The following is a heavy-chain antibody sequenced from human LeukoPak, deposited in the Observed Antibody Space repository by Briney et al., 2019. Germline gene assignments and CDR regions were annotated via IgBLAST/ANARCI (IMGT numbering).Heavy chain of an antibody. V-gene: IGHV3-48*04. Sequence: GGSLRLSCAASGFTFSNYSMNWVRQAPGKGLEWVSYISSSSSTIYYADSVKGRFTISRDNAKNSLYLQMNSLRAEDTAVYYCARDYGSGSYYPNGAFDIWGQGTMVTVSS. CDR1: GFTFSNYS. D-gene: IGHD3-10*01. CDR2: ISSSSSTI. CDR3: ARDYGSGSYYPNGAFDI. J-gene: IGHJ3*02.